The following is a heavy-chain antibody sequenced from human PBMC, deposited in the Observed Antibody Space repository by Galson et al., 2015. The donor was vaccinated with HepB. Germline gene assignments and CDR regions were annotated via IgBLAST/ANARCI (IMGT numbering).Heavy chain of an antibody. V-gene: IGHV3-64D*06. J-gene: IGHJ3*02. D-gene: IGHD3-10*01. Sequence: SLRLSCAASGFTFSSYAMHWVRQAPGKGLEYVSAISSNGGSTYYADSVKGRFTISRDNSKNTLYLQMSSLRAEDTAVYYCVKDRSPSRVLLWFGESPDAFDIWGQGTMVTVSS. CDR2: ISSNGGST. CDR3: VKDRSPSRVLLWFGESPDAFDI. CDR1: GFTFSSYA.